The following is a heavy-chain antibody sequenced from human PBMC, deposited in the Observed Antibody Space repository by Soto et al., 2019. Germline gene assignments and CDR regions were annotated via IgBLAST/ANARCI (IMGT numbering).Heavy chain of an antibody. J-gene: IGHJ4*02. Sequence: EVQLVESGGGLVQPGGSLRLSCAVSGFTFSSYSMNWVRQAPGKGLEWVSYISSSSSTIYYADSVKGRFTISRDNAKNSLYLQMNSLRDEDTAVYYCARGMYYYDTSGWAYWGQGTLVTVSS. CDR2: ISSSSSTI. D-gene: IGHD3-22*01. CDR3: ARGMYYYDTSGWAY. CDR1: GFTFSSYS. V-gene: IGHV3-48*02.